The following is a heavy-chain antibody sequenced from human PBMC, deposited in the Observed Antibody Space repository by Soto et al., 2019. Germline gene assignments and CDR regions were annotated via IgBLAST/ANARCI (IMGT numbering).Heavy chain of an antibody. J-gene: IGHJ4*02. CDR2: ISSSGSTI. CDR1: GFTFSSYE. CDR3: ARLEPLDSSGYYFDY. D-gene: IGHD3-22*01. Sequence: GGSLRLSCAASGFTFSSYEMNWVRQAPGKGLEWVSYISSSGSTIYYADSVKGRFTISRDNAKNSLYLQMNSLRAEDTAVYYCARLEPLDSSGYYFDYWGQGTLVTVSS. V-gene: IGHV3-48*03.